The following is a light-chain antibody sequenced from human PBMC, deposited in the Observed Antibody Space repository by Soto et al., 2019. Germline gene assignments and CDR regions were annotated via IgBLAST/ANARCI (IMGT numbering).Light chain of an antibody. Sequence: QSALSQPASVSGSPGQSITISCTGTSNDVGCYNYVSWYQQHPGQAPKLMISEVTTRPSGVSDRFSGSKSGNTASLTISRLQAEDEAHYYCSSYTTAYTQVFGGGTKLTVL. CDR2: EVT. J-gene: IGLJ3*02. CDR3: SSYTTAYTQV. V-gene: IGLV2-14*01. CDR1: SNDVGCYNY.